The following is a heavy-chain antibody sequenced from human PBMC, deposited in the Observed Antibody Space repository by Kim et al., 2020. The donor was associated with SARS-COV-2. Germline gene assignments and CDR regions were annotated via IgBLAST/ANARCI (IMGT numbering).Heavy chain of an antibody. V-gene: IGHV3-30-3*01. CDR1: GFTFSSYA. D-gene: IGHD3-22*01. CDR2: ISYDGSNK. CDR3: ARDLDYYDSSGLDY. Sequence: GGSLRLSCAASGFTFSSYAMHWVRQAPGKGLEWVAVISYDGSNKYYADSVKGRFTISRDNSKNTLYLQMNSLRAEDTAVYYCARDLDYYDSSGLDYWGQGTLVTVSS. J-gene: IGHJ4*02.